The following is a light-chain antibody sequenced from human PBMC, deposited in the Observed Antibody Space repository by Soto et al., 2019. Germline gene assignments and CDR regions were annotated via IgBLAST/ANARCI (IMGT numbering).Light chain of an antibody. J-gene: IGKJ1*01. Sequence: EIVLTQSPATLSLSPGERATLSCRASQSVSSYLAWYQQKPGQAPRLLIYDASNRATGIPARFSGSGSGTDFTLTISSLEPEDFAVYYCRQRSNWPRWGFGQGTKVEIK. V-gene: IGKV3-11*01. CDR3: RQRSNWPRWG. CDR2: DAS. CDR1: QSVSSY.